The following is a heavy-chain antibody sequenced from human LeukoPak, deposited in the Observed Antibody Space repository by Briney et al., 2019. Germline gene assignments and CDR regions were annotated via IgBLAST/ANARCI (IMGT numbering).Heavy chain of an antibody. CDR2: IYYRGGT. CDR1: GGSISSGDYY. CDR3: ARGPHSLRAFDI. J-gene: IGHJ3*02. Sequence: SQTLSLTCTVSGGSISSGDYYWSWIRQPPGKGLELIGYIYYRGGTHYDPSLKSRVTISVDTSKNQFSLKLSSVTAADTAVYYCARGPHSLRAFDIWGQGTMVTVSS. V-gene: IGHV4-30-4*08. D-gene: IGHD4-17*01.